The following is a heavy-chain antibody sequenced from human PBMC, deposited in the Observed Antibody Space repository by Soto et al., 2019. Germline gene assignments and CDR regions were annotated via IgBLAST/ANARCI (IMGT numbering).Heavy chain of an antibody. CDR3: AREVWAVVVKATYGLDV. Sequence: SQTLSLPCAISGDRVSTNTAGWHWIRQSPSRGLEWLGRTYYRSKWYNDYAVSVKSRITINPDTSKNQFSLQLNSVTSEDTAVYYCAREVWAVVVKATYGLDVWGQGITVTVSS. CDR1: GDRVSTNTAG. CDR2: TYYRSKWYN. J-gene: IGHJ6*02. V-gene: IGHV6-1*01. D-gene: IGHD2-15*01.